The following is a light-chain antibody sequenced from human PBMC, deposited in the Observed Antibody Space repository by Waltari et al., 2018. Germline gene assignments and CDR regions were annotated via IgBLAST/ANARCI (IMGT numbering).Light chain of an antibody. CDR2: AAS. CDR1: QSIRSY. Sequence: DIQMTQSPSSLSASVGDRVTITCRASQSIRSYLNLYQHKPGKAPKLLIYAASSLRSGVPSRFSGSGSGTDFTLTISSLQPEDFATYYCQQSYNTPRTFGQGTKLEIK. J-gene: IGKJ2*01. V-gene: IGKV1-39*01. CDR3: QQSYNTPRT.